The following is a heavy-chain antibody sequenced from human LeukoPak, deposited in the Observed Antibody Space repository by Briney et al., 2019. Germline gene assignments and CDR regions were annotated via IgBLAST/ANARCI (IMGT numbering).Heavy chain of an antibody. D-gene: IGHD3-9*01. CDR2: ISAYNGNT. Sequence: ASVKVSCKASGYTFTGYYMHWVRQAPGQGLEWRGWISAYNGNTNYAQKLQGRGTMTTDTATRTAYMELRSLRSDDTAVYYCARVKTYYDILTGSDYWGQGTLVTVSS. V-gene: IGHV1-18*04. J-gene: IGHJ4*02. CDR3: ARVKTYYDILTGSDY. CDR1: GYTFTGYY.